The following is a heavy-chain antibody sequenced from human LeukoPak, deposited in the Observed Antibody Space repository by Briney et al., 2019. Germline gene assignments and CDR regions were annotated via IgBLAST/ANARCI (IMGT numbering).Heavy chain of an antibody. Sequence: SETLSLTCTVSGGSISSYYWTWLRQPPGKGLEWIGYIYYSGSTNYNPSLKSRVTISVDTSKNQFSLKLSSVTAADTAVYYCASSNGYSYYYYYGMDVWGQGTTVTVSS. CDR1: GGSISSYY. V-gene: IGHV4-59*01. CDR3: ASSNGYSYYYYYGMDV. D-gene: IGHD5-18*01. CDR2: IYYSGST. J-gene: IGHJ6*02.